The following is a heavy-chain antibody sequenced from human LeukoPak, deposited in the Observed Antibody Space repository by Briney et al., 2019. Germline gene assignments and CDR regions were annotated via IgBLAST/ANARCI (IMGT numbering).Heavy chain of an antibody. D-gene: IGHD3-10*01. Sequence: GGSLRLSCAASGFTVSSNYMSWVRQAPGKGLEWVSVLYSGGSTYYADSVKGRFTISRDNSKNTLYLQMNNLRAEDTAVYYCVRDGYGSGSYFDYWGQGTLVTVSS. CDR3: VRDGYGSGSYFDY. CDR2: LYSGGST. J-gene: IGHJ4*02. V-gene: IGHV3-66*01. CDR1: GFTVSSNY.